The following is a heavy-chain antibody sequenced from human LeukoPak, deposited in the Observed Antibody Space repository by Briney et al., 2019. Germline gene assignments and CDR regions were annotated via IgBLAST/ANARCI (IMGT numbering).Heavy chain of an antibody. CDR3: AREQANYDFWSGYPY. CDR1: GFTFSDYA. V-gene: IGHV3-23*01. CDR2: ISISGDNT. D-gene: IGHD3-3*01. Sequence: GGSLRLSCAASGFTFSDYAMSWVRQGPGKGLQWVSTISISGDNTHYADSVKGRFTISRDNAKNSLYLQMNSLRAEDTAVYYCAREQANYDFWSGYPYWGQGTLVTVSS. J-gene: IGHJ4*02.